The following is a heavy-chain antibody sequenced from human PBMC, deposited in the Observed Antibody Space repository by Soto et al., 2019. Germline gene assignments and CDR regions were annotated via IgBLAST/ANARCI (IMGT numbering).Heavy chain of an antibody. D-gene: IGHD3-10*01. CDR2: IYYSGST. Sequence: PSETLSLTCTVSGGSISSSSYYWGWIRQPPGKGLEWIGSIYYSGSTYYNPSLKSRVTISVDTSKNQFFLKLSSVTAADTAVYYCASKKELLCFGGKPKKTGMDVGGQGTTVTVS. CDR3: ASKKELLCFGGKPKKTGMDV. CDR1: GGSISSSSYY. V-gene: IGHV4-39*01. J-gene: IGHJ6*02.